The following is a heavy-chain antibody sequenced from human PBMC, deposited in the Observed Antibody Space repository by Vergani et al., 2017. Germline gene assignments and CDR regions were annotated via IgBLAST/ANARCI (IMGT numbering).Heavy chain of an antibody. Sequence: EVQLVQSGAEVKKPGESLRISCKGSGYSFTSYWISWVRQMPGKGLEWMGRIDPSDSYTNYSPSFQGHVTISADKSISTAYLQWRRLKASDTAIYYCAKGRYYGSGAVDYWGQGTLVTVSA. CDR3: AKGRYYGSGAVDY. V-gene: IGHV5-10-1*03. D-gene: IGHD3-10*01. CDR1: GYSFTSYW. CDR2: IDPSDSYT. J-gene: IGHJ4*02.